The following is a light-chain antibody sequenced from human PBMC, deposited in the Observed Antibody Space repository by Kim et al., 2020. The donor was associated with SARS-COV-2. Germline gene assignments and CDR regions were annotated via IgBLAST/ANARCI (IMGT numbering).Light chain of an antibody. CDR1: QTISMNF. CDR3: QEYDTTTCT. Sequence: DILLTQSPGTVSLSPGERGTLSCRASQTISMNFFAWYQQKPGQAPRLLIYGTITSATGIPDKFRGRGSGTDFTLTISRLEPEDYAMYYCQEYDTTTCTFGEETKMYIK. CDR2: GTI. J-gene: IGKJ1*01. V-gene: IGKV3-20*01.